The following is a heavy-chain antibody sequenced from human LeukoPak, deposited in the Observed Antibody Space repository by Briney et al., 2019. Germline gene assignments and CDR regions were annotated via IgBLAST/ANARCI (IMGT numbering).Heavy chain of an antibody. V-gene: IGHV3-21*01. J-gene: IGHJ6*03. CDR2: ISSSSSYI. D-gene: IGHD3-3*01. Sequence: GESLRLSCAVSGFTFSSYSMNWVRQAPGKGLEWIASISSSSSYIYYADSVKGRFTISRDNAKNSLYLQMNSLRAEDTAVYYCAREEVFTIFGVVPYYYYYMDVWGKGTTVTVSS. CDR1: GFTFSSYS. CDR3: AREEVFTIFGVVPYYYYYMDV.